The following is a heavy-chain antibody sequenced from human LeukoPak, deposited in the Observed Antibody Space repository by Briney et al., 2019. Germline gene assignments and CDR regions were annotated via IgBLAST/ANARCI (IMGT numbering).Heavy chain of an antibody. J-gene: IGHJ3*02. D-gene: IGHD3-10*01. V-gene: IGHV4-61*02. CDR1: GVSITSGTYY. CDR2: IFSTGRV. CDR3: ARDFGNYYGSGSDSARSVAFDI. Sequence: SQTLSLTCTVSGVSITSGTYYWTWIRQPAGKGLEWIGRIFSTGRVNYNPSLKSRVTMLLDTSKNHISLKLTSVTAADTAVYYCARDFGNYYGSGSDSARSVAFDIWGQGTMVTVSS.